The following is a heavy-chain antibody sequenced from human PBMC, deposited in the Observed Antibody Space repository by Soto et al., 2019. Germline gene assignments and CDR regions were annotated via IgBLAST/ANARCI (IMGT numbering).Heavy chain of an antibody. CDR1: GGTFSSYT. CDR2: IIPILGIA. CDR3: ARLYDTLKGYNWFDP. V-gene: IGHV1-69*02. J-gene: IGHJ5*02. Sequence: SVKVSCKASGGTFSSYTISWVRQAPGQGLEWMGRIIPILGIANYAQKFQGRVTITADKSTSTAYMELSSLRSEDTAVYYCARLYDTLKGYNWFDPWGQGTLVTVPQ. D-gene: IGHD3-9*01.